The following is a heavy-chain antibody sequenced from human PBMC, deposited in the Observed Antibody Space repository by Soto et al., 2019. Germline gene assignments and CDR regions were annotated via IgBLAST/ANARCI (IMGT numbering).Heavy chain of an antibody. CDR1: GGTFSSYA. J-gene: IGHJ4*02. CDR2: IIPIFGTA. CDR3: ARATRTAMVINY. Sequence: ASVKVSCKASGGTFSSYAISWVRQAPGQGLEWMGGIIPIFGTANYAQKFQGRVTITADESTSTAYMELSSLRSEDTAVYYCARATRTAMVINYWGQGTLVTVSS. D-gene: IGHD5-18*01. V-gene: IGHV1-69*13.